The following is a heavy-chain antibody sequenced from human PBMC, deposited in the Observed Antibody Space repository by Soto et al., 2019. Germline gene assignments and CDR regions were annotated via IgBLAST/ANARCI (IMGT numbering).Heavy chain of an antibody. CDR3: AITPGYCSSTSCYYYYYGMDV. D-gene: IGHD2-2*01. CDR1: GYSFTIYW. CDR2: IDPSDSYT. J-gene: IGHJ6*02. Sequence: PGESLKISCNGSGYSFTIYWISWVRQVPGKGLEWMGRIDPSDSYTNYSPSFQGHVTISADKSISTAYLQWSSLKASDTAMYYCAITPGYCSSTSCYYYYYGMDVWGQGTTVTVSS. V-gene: IGHV5-10-1*01.